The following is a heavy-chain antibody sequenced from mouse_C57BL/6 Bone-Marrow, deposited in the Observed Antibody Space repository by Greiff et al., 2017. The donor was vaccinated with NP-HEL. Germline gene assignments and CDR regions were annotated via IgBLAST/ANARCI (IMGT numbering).Heavy chain of an antibody. CDR2: INPYNGGT. D-gene: IGHD1-1*01. CDR1: GYTFTDYY. CDR3: VRAVFYASSYTYYAMDY. J-gene: IGHJ4*01. Sequence: VQLKESGPVLVKPGASVKMSCKASGYTFTDYYMNWVKQSHGKSLEWIGVINPYNGGTSYNQKFKGKATLTVDKSSSTAYMELNSLTSEDSAVYNCVRAVFYASSYTYYAMDYWGEGTPVTASS. V-gene: IGHV1-19*01.